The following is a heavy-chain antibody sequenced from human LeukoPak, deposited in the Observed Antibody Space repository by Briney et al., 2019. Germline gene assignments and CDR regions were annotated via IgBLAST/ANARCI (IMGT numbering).Heavy chain of an antibody. CDR2: IYYSGST. J-gene: IGHJ4*02. CDR1: GGSISSYY. D-gene: IGHD3-3*01. CDR3: ARALKEGSHDFCSGFLGGSFFDY. V-gene: IGHV4-59*01. Sequence: SETLSLTCTVSGGSISSYYWSWIRQPPGKGLEWIGYIYYSGSTNYNPSLKSRVTISVDTPKNQFSLKLSSVTAADTAVYYCARALKEGSHDFCSGFLGGSFFDYWGQGTLVTVSS.